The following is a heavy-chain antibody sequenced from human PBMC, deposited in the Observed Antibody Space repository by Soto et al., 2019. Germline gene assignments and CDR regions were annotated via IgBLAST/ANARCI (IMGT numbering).Heavy chain of an antibody. CDR1: GFTVSSNY. CDR3: ARAGNIAVAGMGY. D-gene: IGHD6-19*01. V-gene: IGHV3-66*01. Sequence: TGGSLRLSCAASGFTVSSNYMSWVRQAPGKGLEWVSVIYSGGSTYYADSVKGRFTISRDNSKNTLYLQMNSLRAEDTAVYYCARAGNIAVAGMGYWGQGTLVTVSS. J-gene: IGHJ4*02. CDR2: IYSGGST.